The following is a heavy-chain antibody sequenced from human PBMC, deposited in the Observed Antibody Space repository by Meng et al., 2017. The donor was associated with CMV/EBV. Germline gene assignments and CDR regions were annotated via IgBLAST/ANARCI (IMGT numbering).Heavy chain of an antibody. CDR1: GFMFSDYG. CDR3: VRDGDSSNWPLDY. CDR2: ILKDGSDK. Sequence: QVPLAGSGGGVVQPGGSRRLSCAVSGFMFSDYGMHWVRQAPGKAPEWVAFILKDGSDKFYRDSVKGRFTISRDPGKNTLYLQMDSLRPEDTAIYYCVRDGDSSNWPLDYWGQGTLVTVSS. D-gene: IGHD6-13*01. J-gene: IGHJ4*02. V-gene: IGHV3-30*03.